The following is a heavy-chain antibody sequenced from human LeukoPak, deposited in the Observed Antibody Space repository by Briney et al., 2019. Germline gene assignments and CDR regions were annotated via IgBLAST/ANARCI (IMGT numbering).Heavy chain of an antibody. V-gene: IGHV4-4*07. D-gene: IGHD4-17*01. CDR3: ARAYYGDYDDAFDI. CDR1: GGSISSYY. Sequence: SQTLSLTCTVSGGSISSYYWSWTRQPAGKGLEWIGRIYTSGSTNYNPSLKSRVTMPVDTSKNQFSLKLSSVTAADTAVYYCARAYYGDYDDAFDIWGQGTMVTVSS. CDR2: IYTSGST. J-gene: IGHJ3*02.